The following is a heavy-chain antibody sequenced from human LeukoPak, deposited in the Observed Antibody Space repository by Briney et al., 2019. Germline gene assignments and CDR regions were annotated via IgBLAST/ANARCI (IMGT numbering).Heavy chain of an antibody. D-gene: IGHD4-17*01. CDR3: ARASNGDYVLHDDY. J-gene: IGHJ4*02. Sequence: PGGSLRLSCAASGFSFSSYWMSWVRQAPGKGLEWVANINQDGNKKYYVDSVKGRFTISRDNAKNSLYLQMNSLRAEDTAVYYCARASNGDYVLHDDYWGQGTLVTVSS. CDR1: GFSFSSYW. CDR2: INQDGNKK. V-gene: IGHV3-7*01.